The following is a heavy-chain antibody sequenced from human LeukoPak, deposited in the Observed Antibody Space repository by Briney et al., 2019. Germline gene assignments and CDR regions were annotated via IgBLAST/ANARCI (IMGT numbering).Heavy chain of an antibody. Sequence: ASVTVSCSSSGYIFTNYGIYWVRQAPGQGLEWMGWIKTYNGETDYAQNFQGRVTITTDTSTSTAYMDLRSLTSDDTAVYYCARGRLGVSGYKDYLDYWGQGTLVTVSS. V-gene: IGHV1-18*01. D-gene: IGHD5-12*01. CDR2: IKTYNGET. J-gene: IGHJ4*02. CDR3: ARGRLGVSGYKDYLDY. CDR1: GYIFTNYG.